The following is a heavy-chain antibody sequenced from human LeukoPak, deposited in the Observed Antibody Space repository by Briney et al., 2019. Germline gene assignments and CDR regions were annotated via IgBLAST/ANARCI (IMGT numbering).Heavy chain of an antibody. J-gene: IGHJ4*02. Sequence: GGSLRLSCAASGFTFSSYGMHWVRQAPGKGLEWVAVISYDGSNKYYADSVKGRFTISRDNSKNTLYLQMNSLRAEDTAVYYCARDYRYSSSSYYFDYWGQGTLVTVSS. CDR2: ISYDGSNK. V-gene: IGHV3-30*03. D-gene: IGHD6-6*01. CDR3: ARDYRYSSSSYYFDY. CDR1: GFTFSSYG.